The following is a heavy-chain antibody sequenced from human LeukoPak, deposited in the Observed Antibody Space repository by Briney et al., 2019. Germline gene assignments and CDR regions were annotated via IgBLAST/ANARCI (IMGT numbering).Heavy chain of an antibody. D-gene: IGHD3-3*01. Sequence: SVKVSCKASGYTFTSYGISWVRQAPGQGLEWMGGIIPIFGTANYAQKFQGRVTITADKSTSTAYMELSSLRSEDTAVYYCARDRGPWSGVFGVVIGTWGQGTLVTVSS. CDR2: IIPIFGTA. CDR3: ARDRGPWSGVFGVVIGT. CDR1: GYTFTSYG. J-gene: IGHJ5*02. V-gene: IGHV1-69*06.